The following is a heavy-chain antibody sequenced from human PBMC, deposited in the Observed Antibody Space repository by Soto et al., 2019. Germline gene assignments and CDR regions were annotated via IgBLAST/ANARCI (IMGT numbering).Heavy chain of an antibody. CDR2: IYYSGST. CDR1: GGSISSYY. Sequence: SETLSLTCTVSGGSISSYYWSWIRQPPGKGLEWIGYIYYSGSTNYNPSLKSRVTISVDTSKNQFSLKLSSVTAADTAVYYCARYNDNYYYYYYMDVWGKGTTVTVSS. CDR3: ARYNDNYYYYYYMDV. D-gene: IGHD1-1*01. V-gene: IGHV4-59*01. J-gene: IGHJ6*03.